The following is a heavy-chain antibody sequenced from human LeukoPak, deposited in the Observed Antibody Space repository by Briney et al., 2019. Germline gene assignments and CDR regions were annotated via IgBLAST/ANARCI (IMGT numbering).Heavy chain of an antibody. CDR2: MNPNTGNA. D-gene: IGHD2-21*02. CDR1: GNTFTNYD. Sequence: ASVKVSCKTSGNTFTNYDINWLRQATGPGLEWMGWMNPNTGNADSAQKFQGRVTMTRNISISTAYMELSSLRFGDTAVYYCARCTGGDCGGAFDIWGQGTMVTVSS. J-gene: IGHJ3*02. V-gene: IGHV1-8*01. CDR3: ARCTGGDCGGAFDI.